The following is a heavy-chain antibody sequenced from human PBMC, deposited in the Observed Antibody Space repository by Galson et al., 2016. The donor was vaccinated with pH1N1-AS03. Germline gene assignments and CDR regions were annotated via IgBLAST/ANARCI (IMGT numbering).Heavy chain of an antibody. CDR1: GFAFSSYA. D-gene: IGHD2-21*02. J-gene: IGHJ5*01. V-gene: IGHV3-23*01. CDR2: ISGSGGSP. CDR3: AKVEDCDWLDS. Sequence: SLRLSCAASGFAFSSYAMSWVRQAPGKGLEWVSIISGSGGSPSYADSAKGRFIISRDNSKNTFYLEMNSLRAGDTAVYYCAKVEDCDWLDSWGQGTLVTVSS.